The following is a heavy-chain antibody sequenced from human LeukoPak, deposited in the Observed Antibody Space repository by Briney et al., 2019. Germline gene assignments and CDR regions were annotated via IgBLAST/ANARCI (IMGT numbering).Heavy chain of an antibody. Sequence: GESLKISCKGSGYTFPRYWIGWVRQRPGKGLELMGIIYPGDSETRYSPSFQGQVTISADKSLSTAYLQWNSLKASDTAMYYCARHYGPRGYAEYWGRGTLVTVSS. J-gene: IGHJ4*02. CDR1: GYTFPRYW. D-gene: IGHD3-22*01. CDR3: ARHYGPRGYAEY. CDR2: IYPGDSET. V-gene: IGHV5-51*01.